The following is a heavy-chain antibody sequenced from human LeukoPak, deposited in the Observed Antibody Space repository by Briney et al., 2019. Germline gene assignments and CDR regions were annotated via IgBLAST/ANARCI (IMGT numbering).Heavy chain of an antibody. CDR2: ISYDGSNK. J-gene: IGHJ4*02. Sequence: GGSLRLSCAASGFTFSSYGMHWVRQAPGKGLEWVAVISYDGSNKYYADSVKGRFTISRDNSKNTLYLQMNSLRAEDTAVYYCAKDQATVTTGLFDYWGQGTLVTVSS. CDR1: GFTFSSYG. V-gene: IGHV3-30*18. D-gene: IGHD4-17*01. CDR3: AKDQATVTTGLFDY.